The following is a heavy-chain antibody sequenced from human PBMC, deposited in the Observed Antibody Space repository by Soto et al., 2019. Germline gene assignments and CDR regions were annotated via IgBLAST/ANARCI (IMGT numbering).Heavy chain of an antibody. CDR3: ARDLGSYSGSYSVDY. V-gene: IGHV1-2*02. Sequence: GASVKVSCKASGYTCTGYYMHWVLQAPGQGLEWMGWINPNSGGTNYAQKLQGRVTMTRDTSISTAYMELSRLRSDDTAVYYCARDLGSYSGSYSVDYWGQGTLVTVSS. CDR2: INPNSGGT. CDR1: GYTCTGYY. D-gene: IGHD1-26*01. J-gene: IGHJ4*02.